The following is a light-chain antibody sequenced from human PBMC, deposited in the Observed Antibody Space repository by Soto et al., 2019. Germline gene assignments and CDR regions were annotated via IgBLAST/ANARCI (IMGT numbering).Light chain of an antibody. CDR1: QSVNSY. J-gene: IGKJ5*01. CDR3: QQRSNWPSIT. CDR2: DAS. Sequence: EILLTQSPATLSLSPGERATLSCRASQSVNSYLAWYQQKPGQAPRLLIYDASSRATGIPARFSGSGSGTDFTLTISSLEPEDSAVYHCQQRSNWPSITFGQGTRLEIK. V-gene: IGKV3-11*01.